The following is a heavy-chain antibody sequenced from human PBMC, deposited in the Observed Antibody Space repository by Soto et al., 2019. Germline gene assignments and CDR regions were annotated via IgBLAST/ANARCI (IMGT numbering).Heavy chain of an antibody. V-gene: IGHV3-48*02. Sequence: GGSLRLSCAASGFTFSSYSMNWVRQAPGKGLEWVSYISSSSSTIYYADSVKGRFTISRDNAKNSLYLQMNSLRDEDTAVYYCARDSTVTTFYYYYYGMDVWGQGTTVTVS. CDR2: ISSSSSTI. D-gene: IGHD4-17*01. J-gene: IGHJ6*02. CDR1: GFTFSSYS. CDR3: ARDSTVTTFYYYYYGMDV.